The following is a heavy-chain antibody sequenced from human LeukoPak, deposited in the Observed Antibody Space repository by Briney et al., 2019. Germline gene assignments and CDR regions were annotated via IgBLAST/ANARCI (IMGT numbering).Heavy chain of an antibody. CDR2: ISSSSSYI. D-gene: IGHD3-22*01. V-gene: IGHV3-21*01. CDR1: GFTFSSYS. CDR3: ARVQNYYDSGAYYY. J-gene: IGHJ4*02. Sequence: GGSLRLSCATSGFTFSSYSMNWVRQAPGKGLEWVSSISSSSSYIYYADSVKGRFTISRENAKNSLYLQMNSLRAEDTAVYYCARVQNYYDSGAYYYWGQGTLVTVSS.